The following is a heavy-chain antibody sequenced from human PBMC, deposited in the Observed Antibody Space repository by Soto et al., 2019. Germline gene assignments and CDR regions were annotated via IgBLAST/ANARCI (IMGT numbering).Heavy chain of an antibody. CDR3: ARGKGGNSHFDY. V-gene: IGHV1-3*01. CDR1: GYTFTSYA. D-gene: IGHD2-21*02. Sequence: ASVKVSCKGSGYTFTSYAMHWVRQAPGQRLEWMGWINAGNGNTKYSQKFQGRVTITRDTSASTAYMELSSLRSEDTAVYYCARGKGGNSHFDYWGQGTLVTVSS. CDR2: INAGNGNT. J-gene: IGHJ4*02.